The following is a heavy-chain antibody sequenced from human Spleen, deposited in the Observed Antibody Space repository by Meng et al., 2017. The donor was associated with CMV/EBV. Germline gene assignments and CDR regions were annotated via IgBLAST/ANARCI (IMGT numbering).Heavy chain of an antibody. Sequence: GESLKISCAASGFTFSNYWMHWVRQAPGKGLVWVSTISASGASTHDAASVRGRFTISRDSSKNTLYLQMNSLRAEDTAIYYCAKDRGSGWPLDHWGQGTRVTVSS. V-gene: IGHV3-23*01. CDR2: ISASGAST. CDR3: AKDRGSGWPLDH. J-gene: IGHJ4*02. CDR1: GFTFSNYW. D-gene: IGHD6-19*01.